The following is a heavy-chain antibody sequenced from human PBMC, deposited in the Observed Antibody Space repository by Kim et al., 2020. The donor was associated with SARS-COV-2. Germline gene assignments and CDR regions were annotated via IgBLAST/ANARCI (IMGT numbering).Heavy chain of an antibody. CDR1: GGSFSDYN. Sequence: SETLSLTCAVYGGSFSDYNWSWIRQPPGKGLEWIGEINHSGSTNVSPSLKSRITISVDTSKSQFSLRLKSMTATDTAVYYCARGRAGVVPAPVLGLGPFYAYSAMDVWGRGTPVAVPS. V-gene: IGHV4-34*01. D-gene: IGHD2-2*01. CDR2: INHSGST. CDR3: ARGRAGVVPAPVLGLGPFYAYSAMDV. J-gene: IGHJ6*02.